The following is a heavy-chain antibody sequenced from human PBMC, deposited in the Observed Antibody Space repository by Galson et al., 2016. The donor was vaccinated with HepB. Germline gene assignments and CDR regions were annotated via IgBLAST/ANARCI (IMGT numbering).Heavy chain of an antibody. CDR3: AKEGGIPVSLYAFDI. V-gene: IGHV3-23*01. CDR1: GFAFSRCG. D-gene: IGHD6-19*01. Sequence: SLRLSCEASGFAFSRCGMAWVRQAPGKGLEWVSAISGDGGTTFYGGSVKGRFTISRDNSKNTLFLQMNSLSAEDTAVYYCAKEGGIPVSLYAFDIWGQGTMVTGSS. CDR2: ISGDGGTT. J-gene: IGHJ3*02.